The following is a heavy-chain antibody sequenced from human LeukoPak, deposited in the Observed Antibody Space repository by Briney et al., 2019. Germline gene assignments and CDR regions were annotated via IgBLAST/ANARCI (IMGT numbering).Heavy chain of an antibody. D-gene: IGHD2-15*01. V-gene: IGHV4-31*03. CDR1: GGSISSGGYY. CDR3: ARGLVVVAATPHYFDY. CDR2: IYYSGST. J-gene: IGHJ4*02. Sequence: SETLSLTCTVSGGSISSGGYYWSWIRQHPGKGLEWIGYIYYSGSTYYNPSLKSRVTISADTSKNQFSLKLSSVTAADTAVYYCARGLVVVAATPHYFDYWGQGTLVTASS.